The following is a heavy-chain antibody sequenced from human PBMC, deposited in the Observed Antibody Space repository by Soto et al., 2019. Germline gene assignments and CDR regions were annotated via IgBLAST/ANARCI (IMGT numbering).Heavy chain of an antibody. D-gene: IGHD5-18*01. CDR2: MNPNSGNT. Sequence: ASVKVSCKASGYTFTSYDINWVRQATGQGLEWMGWMNPNSGNTGYAQKFQGRVTMTRSTSISTAYMELSSLRSEDTAVYYCATLPGYTAMANFDYWGQGTLVTVSS. V-gene: IGHV1-8*01. CDR3: ATLPGYTAMANFDY. J-gene: IGHJ4*02. CDR1: GYTFTSYD.